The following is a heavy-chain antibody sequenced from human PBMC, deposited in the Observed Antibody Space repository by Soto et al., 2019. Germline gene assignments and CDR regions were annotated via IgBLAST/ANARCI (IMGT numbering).Heavy chain of an antibody. J-gene: IGHJ4*02. CDR2: ITPIFGTA. Sequence: QGQLMQSGAEVKKPGSSVKVYCKASGGTFTSDAISWVRRAPGQGLEWMGGITPIFGTANDAQKFQGRVTITADGSTSTAYRELSSLRSEDTAVYYCARRRLSGTYYFDYWGQRPLVTVSS. V-gene: IGHV1-69*01. CDR3: ARRRLSGTYYFDY. CDR1: GGTFTSDA. D-gene: IGHD3-3*01.